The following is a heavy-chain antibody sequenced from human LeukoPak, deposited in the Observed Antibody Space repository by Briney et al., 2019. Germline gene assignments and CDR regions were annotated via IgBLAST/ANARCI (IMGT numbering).Heavy chain of an antibody. CDR1: GFTFSSYA. CDR3: AKAPYPRYCTNGVCYTFDY. J-gene: IGHJ4*02. Sequence: GGSLRLSCGASGFTFSSYAMSWVRQAPGKGLEWVSAISGSGGSTYYADSVKGRFTISRDNSKNTLYLQMNSLRAEDTAVYYCAKAPYPRYCTNGVCYTFDYWGQGTLVTVSS. CDR2: ISGSGGST. D-gene: IGHD2-8*01. V-gene: IGHV3-23*01.